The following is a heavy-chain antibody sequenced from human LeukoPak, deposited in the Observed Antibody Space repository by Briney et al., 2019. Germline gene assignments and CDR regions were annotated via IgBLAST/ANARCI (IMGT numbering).Heavy chain of an antibody. Sequence: PSETLSLTCTVSGGSISSYYWSWIRQPPGKGLEWIGYIYYSGSTSYNPSLKSRVTISVDTSKNQFSLRLSSVTAADTAVYYCARDQWGSSGSFDYWGQGTLVTVSS. J-gene: IGHJ4*02. V-gene: IGHV4-59*01. CDR3: ARDQWGSSGSFDY. CDR2: IYYSGST. D-gene: IGHD2-15*01. CDR1: GGSISSYY.